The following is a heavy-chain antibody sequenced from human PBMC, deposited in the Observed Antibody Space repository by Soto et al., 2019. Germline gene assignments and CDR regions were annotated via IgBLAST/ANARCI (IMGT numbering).Heavy chain of an antibody. Sequence: QVQLVESGGGVVQPGRSLRLSCAASGFTLNSHALHWVRQAPGKGLEWVTSISSDGNNNYYADSVQGRFTVSRDNSRGTLFLEMERLVPEDTAMYYCAREGATVVGVVTVGIDNWGQGTRVTVSS. CDR2: ISSDGNNN. CDR1: GFTLNSHA. J-gene: IGHJ4*02. V-gene: IGHV3-30*04. CDR3: AREGATVVGVVTVGIDN. D-gene: IGHD3-3*01.